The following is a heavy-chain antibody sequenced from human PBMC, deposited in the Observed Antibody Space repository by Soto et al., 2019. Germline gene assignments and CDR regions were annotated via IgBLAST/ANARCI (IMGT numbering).Heavy chain of an antibody. D-gene: IGHD2-2*01. V-gene: IGHV1-18*01. CDR2: ISAYNGNT. Sequence: GASVKVSCKASGYTFISYGISWVRQAPGQGLEWMGWISAYNGNTDYAQKFQGRVTMTTDTSTSTANMEMRSLRSDDTAVYYCTRDLAYCTSTSCYLYYWGQGTLVTVSS. CDR1: GYTFISYG. CDR3: TRDLAYCTSTSCYLYY. J-gene: IGHJ4*02.